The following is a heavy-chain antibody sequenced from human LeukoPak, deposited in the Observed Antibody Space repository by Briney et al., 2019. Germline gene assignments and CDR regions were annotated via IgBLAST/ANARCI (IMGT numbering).Heavy chain of an antibody. CDR2: IYHSGST. CDR3: ARHIAIAGLRGFDY. V-gene: IGHV4-30-2*01. D-gene: IGHD6-19*01. CDR1: GGSISSGGYY. J-gene: IGHJ4*02. Sequence: SETLSLTCTVSGGSISSGGYYWSWIRQPPGKGLEWIGYIYHSGSTYYNPSLKSRVTISVDRSKNQFSLNLSSVTAADTAVYYCARHIAIAGLRGFDYWGQGTLVTVSS.